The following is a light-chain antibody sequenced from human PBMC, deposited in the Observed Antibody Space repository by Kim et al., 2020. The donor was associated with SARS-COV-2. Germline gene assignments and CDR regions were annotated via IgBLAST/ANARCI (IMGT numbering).Light chain of an antibody. CDR1: NIESKS. CDR3: QVWDRSSDHYV. J-gene: IGLJ1*01. V-gene: IGLV3-21*04. Sequence: SYDLTQPPSVSVAPGQTAKITCGGDNIESKSVHWYQQKPGQAPILVMYYDSDRPSGIPERFSGSNSGNTATLTISRVEAGDEADFYCQVWDRSSDHYVFGSGTKVTVL. CDR2: YDS.